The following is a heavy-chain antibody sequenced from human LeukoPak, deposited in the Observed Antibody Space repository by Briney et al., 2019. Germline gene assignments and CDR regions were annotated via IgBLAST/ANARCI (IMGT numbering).Heavy chain of an antibody. Sequence: GGSLRLSCAASGFTFSSYAMSWVRQAPGKGLEWVSAITGTSGITYYADSVKGRFTISRDNSKNTLYLQMNSLRAEDTAVYYCAKRSVAGKKAFDYWGQGTLVTVSS. CDR1: GFTFSSYA. V-gene: IGHV3-23*01. CDR3: AKRSVAGKKAFDY. CDR2: ITGTSGIT. J-gene: IGHJ4*02. D-gene: IGHD6-19*01.